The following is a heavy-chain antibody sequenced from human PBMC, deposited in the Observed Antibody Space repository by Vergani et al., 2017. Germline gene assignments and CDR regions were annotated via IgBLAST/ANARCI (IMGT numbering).Heavy chain of an antibody. V-gene: IGHV4-61*02. J-gene: IGHJ4*02. CDR2: IYTSGST. Sequence: QVQLQESGPGLVTPSQTLSLTCTVSGGSISSGSYYRSWIRQTAGKGLEWIGRIYTSGSTIYNPSLKSRVTISVDTSKNQFSLKLSSVTAADTAVYYCARAIFPGTYSVYDNNFDYWGQGTLVTVSS. D-gene: IGHD5/OR15-5a*01. CDR1: GGSISSGSYY. CDR3: ARAIFPGTYSVYDNNFDY.